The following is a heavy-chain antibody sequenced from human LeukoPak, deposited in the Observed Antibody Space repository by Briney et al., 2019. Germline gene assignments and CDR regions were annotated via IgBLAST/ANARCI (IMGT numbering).Heavy chain of an antibody. V-gene: IGHV3-7*04. CDR1: GFTFTNAW. CDR2: IKQDGSKK. CDR3: TRVGYIDEGIDY. D-gene: IGHD5-24*01. Sequence: GGSLRLSCAASGFTFTNAWMHWVRQAPGKGLEWVANIKQDGSKKSYVDSVKGRFTISRDNAKNSLYLQMNSLRAEDTAIYYCTRVGYIDEGIDYWGQGTLVTVSS. J-gene: IGHJ4*02.